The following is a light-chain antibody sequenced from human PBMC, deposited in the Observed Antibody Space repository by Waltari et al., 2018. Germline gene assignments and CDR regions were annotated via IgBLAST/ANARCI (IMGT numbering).Light chain of an antibody. Sequence: TVMTQSPASPSVSPGERATLSCRASQSVSSDLAWYQQRPGQAPRLLIYGASTRATGIPVRFSGSGSGTEFTLTISSLQSEDFAVYYCQQYNSWPPTFGQGTKVEIK. CDR3: QQYNSWPPT. V-gene: IGKV3-15*01. CDR2: GAS. CDR1: QSVSSD. J-gene: IGKJ1*01.